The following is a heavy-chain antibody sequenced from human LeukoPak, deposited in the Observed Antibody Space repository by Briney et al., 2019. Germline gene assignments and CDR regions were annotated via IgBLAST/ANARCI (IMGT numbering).Heavy chain of an antibody. J-gene: IGHJ3*02. V-gene: IGHV3-7*01. CDR1: GFTFSSYW. CDR3: ARAPPRRDYDFWSGYLDAFDI. Sequence: GGSLRLSCAASGFTFSSYWMSWVCQAPGKGLEWVANIKQDGSEKYYVDSVKGRFTISRDNAKNSLYLQMNSLRAEDTAVYYCARAPPRRDYDFWSGYLDAFDIWGQGTMVTVSS. D-gene: IGHD3-3*01. CDR2: IKQDGSEK.